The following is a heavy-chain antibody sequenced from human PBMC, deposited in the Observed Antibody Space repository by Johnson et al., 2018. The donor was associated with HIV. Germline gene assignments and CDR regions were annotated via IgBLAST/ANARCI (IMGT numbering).Heavy chain of an antibody. J-gene: IGHJ3*02. CDR3: AREVDYAVNTQHLDAFDI. CDR2: INSDGSST. CDR1: GFTFSSYG. Sequence: VQLVESGGGVVQPGRSLRLSCAASGFTFSSYGMHWVRQAPGKGLVWVSRINSDGSSTSYADSVKGRFTISRDNAKNTLYLQMNSLRAEDTAVYYCAREVDYAVNTQHLDAFDIWGQGTMVTVSS. D-gene: IGHD4-17*01. V-gene: IGHV3-74*01.